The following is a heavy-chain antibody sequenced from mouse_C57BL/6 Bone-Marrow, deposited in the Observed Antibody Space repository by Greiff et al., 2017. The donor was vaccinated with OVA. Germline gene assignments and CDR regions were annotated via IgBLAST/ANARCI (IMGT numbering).Heavy chain of an antibody. CDR1: GFTFSSYT. CDR2: ISGGGGNT. V-gene: IGHV5-9*01. J-gene: IGHJ3*01. CDR3: ARQELFWFAY. Sequence: EVNVVESGGGLVKPGGSLKLSCAASGFTFSSYTMSWVRQTPEKRLEWVATISGGGGNTYYPDSVKGRFTISRDNAKNTLYLQMSSLRSEDTALYYCARQELFWFAYWGQGTLVTVSA.